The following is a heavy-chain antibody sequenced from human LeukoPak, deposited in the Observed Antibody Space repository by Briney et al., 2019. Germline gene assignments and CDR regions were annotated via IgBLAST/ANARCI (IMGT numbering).Heavy chain of an antibody. CDR3: ARHFPIFGVVIMVDY. CDR2: IYHSGST. J-gene: IGHJ4*02. CDR1: GGSISSGGYS. V-gene: IGHV4-30-2*03. D-gene: IGHD3-3*01. Sequence: TSETLSLTCAVSGGSISSGGYSWSWIRQPPGKGLEWIGYIYHSGSTYYNPSLKSRVTISVDTSKNQFSLKLSSVTAADTAVYYCARHFPIFGVVIMVDYWGQGTLVTVSS.